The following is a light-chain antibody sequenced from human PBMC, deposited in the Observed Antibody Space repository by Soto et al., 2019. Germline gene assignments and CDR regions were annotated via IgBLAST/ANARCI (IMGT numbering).Light chain of an antibody. V-gene: IGKV1-5*01. Sequence: IQMTQSPSSLSASVGDRVTISCRASQTISGWLAWYQQRPGKAPNLLIFDAYTLESGVQSRFSGSGSETEFTLTIRSLQPDDFATYYCQHYYTYSWMFGQGTKVDIK. J-gene: IGKJ1*01. CDR1: QTISGW. CDR3: QHYYTYSWM. CDR2: DAY.